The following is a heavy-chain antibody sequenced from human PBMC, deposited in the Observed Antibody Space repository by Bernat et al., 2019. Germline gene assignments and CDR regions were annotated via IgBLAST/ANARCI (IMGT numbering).Heavy chain of an antibody. CDR2: INHSGST. Sequence: QVQLQQWGAGLLKPSETLSLTCAVYGGSFSGYYWNWIRQPPGKGLEWIGEINHSGSTNYNPSLKSRVTISVDTSTNQFSLKLSSVTAADTAVYYCARGRGWESGDLFYYYSYMDFWGKGTTVTVSS. CDR1: GGSFSGYY. J-gene: IGHJ6*03. D-gene: IGHD1-26*01. V-gene: IGHV4-34*01. CDR3: ARGRGWESGDLFYYYSYMDF.